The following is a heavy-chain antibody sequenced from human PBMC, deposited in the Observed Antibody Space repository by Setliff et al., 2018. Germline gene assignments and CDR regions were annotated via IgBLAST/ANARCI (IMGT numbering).Heavy chain of an antibody. CDR3: AKGYCSSTSCYVGY. CDR1: GFTFDDYA. D-gene: IGHD2-2*01. CDR2: ISWNSGIV. Sequence: GGSLRLSCAASGFTFDDYAMHWVRQAPGKGLEWVSGISWNSGIVAYADSVKGRFTISRDNAKNSLYLQMNSLRAEDMALYYCAKGYCSSTSCYVGYWGQGTLVTVSS. V-gene: IGHV3-9*03. J-gene: IGHJ4*02.